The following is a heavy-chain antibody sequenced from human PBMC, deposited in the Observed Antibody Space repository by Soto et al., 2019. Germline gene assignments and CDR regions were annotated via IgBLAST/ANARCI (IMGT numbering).Heavy chain of an antibody. V-gene: IGHV4-59*01. Sequence: SETLSLTCTVSGGSISSYYWSWIRQPPGKGLEWIGYIYYSGSTNYNPSLKSRVTISVDTSKNQFSLKLSSVTAADTAVYYCARGNWWYDSSGYRTGYGMDVWGQGTTVTVSS. J-gene: IGHJ6*02. D-gene: IGHD3-22*01. CDR1: GGSISSYY. CDR2: IYYSGST. CDR3: ARGNWWYDSSGYRTGYGMDV.